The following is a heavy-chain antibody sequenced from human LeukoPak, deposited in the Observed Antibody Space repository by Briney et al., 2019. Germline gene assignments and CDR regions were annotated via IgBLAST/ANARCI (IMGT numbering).Heavy chain of an antibody. CDR3: AREPDYGDYGRFFDY. CDR2: IYYSGST. J-gene: IGHJ4*02. Sequence: SETLSLTCTVSGGSISNFYWGWIRQPPGKGLEWIGYIYYSGSTNYNPSLRSRVTISVDTSKNQFSLKLSSVTAADTAVYFCAREPDYGDYGRFFDYWGQGTLVTVSS. CDR1: GGSISNFY. V-gene: IGHV4-59*01. D-gene: IGHD4-17*01.